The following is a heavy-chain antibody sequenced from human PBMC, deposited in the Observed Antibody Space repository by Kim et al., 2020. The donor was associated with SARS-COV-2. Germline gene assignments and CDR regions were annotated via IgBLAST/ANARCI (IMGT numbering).Heavy chain of an antibody. Sequence: GGSLRLSCAASGFTFSSYWMHWVRQAPGKGLVWVSRINSDGSSTSYADSVKGRFTISRDNAKNTLYLQMNSLRAEDTAVYYCARDFRSGRRYCSGGSCYSGWFDPWGQGTLVTVSS. D-gene: IGHD2-15*01. J-gene: IGHJ5*02. CDR2: INSDGSST. CDR1: GFTFSSYW. V-gene: IGHV3-74*01. CDR3: ARDFRSGRRYCSGGSCYSGWFDP.